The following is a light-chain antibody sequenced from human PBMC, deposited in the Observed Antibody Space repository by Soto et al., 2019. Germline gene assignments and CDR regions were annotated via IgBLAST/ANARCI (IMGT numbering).Light chain of an antibody. V-gene: IGKV3-20*01. Sequence: IVRSEYPDTLSVSPGETATLSGRASQSVSSNLAWYQQKPGQAPRLLIYDASNRATGIPARFSGSGSGTDFTLTISRLEPEDFAVYYCQQYGSSPPITFGQGTRLEI. CDR2: DAS. CDR1: QSVSSN. CDR3: QQYGSSPPIT. J-gene: IGKJ5*01.